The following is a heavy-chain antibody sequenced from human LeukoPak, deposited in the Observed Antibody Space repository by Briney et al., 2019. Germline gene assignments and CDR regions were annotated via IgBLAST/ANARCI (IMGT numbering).Heavy chain of an antibody. D-gene: IGHD6-19*01. CDR3: ARDRASGIAVAGTKY. V-gene: IGHV1-69*04. Sequence: SVKVSCKASGGTFSSYAISWVRQAPGQGLEWMGRIIPILGIANYAQKFQGRVTITADKSTSTAYMELSSLRSEDTAVYYCARDRASGIAVAGTKYWGQGTLVTVSS. J-gene: IGHJ4*02. CDR2: IIPILGIA. CDR1: GGTFSSYA.